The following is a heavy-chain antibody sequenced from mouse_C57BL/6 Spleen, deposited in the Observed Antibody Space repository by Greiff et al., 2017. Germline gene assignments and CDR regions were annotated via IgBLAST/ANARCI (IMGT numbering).Heavy chain of an antibody. V-gene: IGHV1-59*01. Sequence: QVQLQQPGAELVRPGTSVKLSCKASGYTFTSYWMHWIKQRPGQGLEWIGVIDPSDSYTTYNQKFKGKATWTVDTASSTAYMQLSSLTSEDSAVYYCARRGKGYAMDYWGQGTSVTVSS. J-gene: IGHJ4*01. D-gene: IGHD2-1*01. CDR3: ARRGKGYAMDY. CDR1: GYTFTSYW. CDR2: IDPSDSYT.